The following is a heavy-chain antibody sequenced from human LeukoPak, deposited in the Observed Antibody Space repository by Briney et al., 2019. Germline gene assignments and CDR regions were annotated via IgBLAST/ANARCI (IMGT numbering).Heavy chain of an antibody. CDR1: GFTFSSYG. CDR2: ISYDGSNK. V-gene: IGHV3-30*18. D-gene: IGHD6-13*01. CDR3: AKDAKRRIAAAPFDY. Sequence: PGGSLRLSCAASGFTFSSYGMHWVRQAPGKGLEWVAVISYDGSNKYYADSVKGRFTISRDNSKNTLYLQMNSLRAEDTAVYYCAKDAKRRIAAAPFDYWGQGTLVTVSS. J-gene: IGHJ4*02.